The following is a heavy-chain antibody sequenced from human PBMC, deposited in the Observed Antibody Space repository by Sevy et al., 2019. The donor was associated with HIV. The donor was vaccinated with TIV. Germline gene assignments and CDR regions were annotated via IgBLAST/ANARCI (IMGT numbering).Heavy chain of an antibody. V-gene: IGHV3-48*03. CDR3: ARNGGAYDTGFDP. J-gene: IGHJ5*02. CDR2: ISSSGSSI. D-gene: IGHD3-22*01. Sequence: GGSLRLSCAGSGFTFSSYDMNWVRQAPGKGLEWISKISSSGSSIYYADSVKGRFTIARDNPKNSLNLQMNSLRAEDTALYYCARNGGAYDTGFDPWGQGTLVTVSS. CDR1: GFTFSSYD.